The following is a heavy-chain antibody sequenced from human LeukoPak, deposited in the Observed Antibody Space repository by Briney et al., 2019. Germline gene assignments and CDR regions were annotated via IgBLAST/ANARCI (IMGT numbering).Heavy chain of an antibody. D-gene: IGHD6-13*01. CDR1: GYNFISYW. J-gene: IGHJ4*02. CDR3: ARLTAAGGYYFDD. V-gene: IGHV5-10-1*01. CDR2: SNPSDSYT. Sequence: GESLKISCKGSGYNFISYWISWVRQMPGKGLEWMGSSNPSDSYTNYSPSFQGHVTISADKSISAAYLQWSSLKASDTAMYYCARLTAAGGYYFDDWGQGTLVTVSS.